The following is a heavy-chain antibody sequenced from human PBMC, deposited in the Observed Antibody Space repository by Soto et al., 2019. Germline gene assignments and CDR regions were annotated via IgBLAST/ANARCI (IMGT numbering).Heavy chain of an antibody. CDR3: AKDVRYRSSWYILNYYYYYGMDV. D-gene: IGHD6-13*01. J-gene: IGHJ6*02. CDR1: GFTFSSYG. Sequence: GGSLRLSCAASGFTFSSYGMHWVRQAPGKGLEWVAVISYDGSNKYYADSVKGRFTISRDNSKNTLYLQMNSLRAEDTAVYYCAKDVRYRSSWYILNYYYYYGMDVWGQGTTVTVSS. CDR2: ISYDGSNK. V-gene: IGHV3-30*18.